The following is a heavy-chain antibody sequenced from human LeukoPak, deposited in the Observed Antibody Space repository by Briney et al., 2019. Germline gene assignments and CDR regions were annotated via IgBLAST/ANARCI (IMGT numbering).Heavy chain of an antibody. Sequence: GGSLRLSCAASGFTFSSYWMNWVRQAPGKGLEWVANIKYDGSEKYYMDSVKGRFTISRDNAKNSLYLQMNSLRAEDTAVYYCARDIEGPGIAFDLWGQGTMLTVSS. V-gene: IGHV3-7*04. J-gene: IGHJ3*01. CDR1: GFTFSSYW. CDR2: IKYDGSEK. D-gene: IGHD6-13*01. CDR3: ARDIEGPGIAFDL.